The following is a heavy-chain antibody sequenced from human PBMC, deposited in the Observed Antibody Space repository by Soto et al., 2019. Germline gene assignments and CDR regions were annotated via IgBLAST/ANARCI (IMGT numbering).Heavy chain of an antibody. CDR3: ARFQQLEFYGMDV. J-gene: IGHJ6*02. D-gene: IGHD6-13*01. V-gene: IGHV5-51*01. CDR2: IYPGDSDT. Sequence: PGESLKISCNGSGYSFTSYWIGWVRQMPGKGLEWMGIIYPGDSDTRYSPSFQGQVTISADKSISTAYLQWSSLKASDTAMYYCARFQQLEFYGMDVWGQGTKVTVYS. CDR1: GYSFTSYW.